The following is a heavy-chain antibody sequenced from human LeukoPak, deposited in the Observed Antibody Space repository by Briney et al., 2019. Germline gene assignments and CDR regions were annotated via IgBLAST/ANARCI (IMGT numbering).Heavy chain of an antibody. D-gene: IGHD1-7*01. CDR2: INWNGGST. V-gene: IGHV3-20*04. CDR1: GFTFDDYG. CDR3: AKDWTGTADAFDI. Sequence: GGSLRLSCAASGFTFDDYGMSWVRQAPGKGLEWVSGINWNGGSTGYADSVKGRSTISRDNSKNTLYLQMNSLRAEDTAVYYCAKDWTGTADAFDIWGQGTMVTVSS. J-gene: IGHJ3*02.